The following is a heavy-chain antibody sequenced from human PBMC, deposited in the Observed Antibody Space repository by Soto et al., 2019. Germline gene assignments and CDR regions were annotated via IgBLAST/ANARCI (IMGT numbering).Heavy chain of an antibody. CDR3: ARAVKQWLVGGDYYYYYMDV. D-gene: IGHD6-19*01. CDR2: ISSSATII. V-gene: IGHV3-11*01. J-gene: IGHJ6*03. Sequence: QVQLVESGGGLVKPGGSLRLSCEASGFTLSDYYMTWIRQAPGKGLEWISYISSSATIIYYADSVKGRFTISRVNAKTSLYLQMHSLRADDTAVYYCARAVKQWLVGGDYYYYYMDVWGKGTTVTVSS. CDR1: GFTLSDYY.